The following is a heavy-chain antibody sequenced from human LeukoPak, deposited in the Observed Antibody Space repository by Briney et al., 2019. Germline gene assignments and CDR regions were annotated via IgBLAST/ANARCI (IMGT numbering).Heavy chain of an antibody. CDR1: GFTFSSYA. CDR2: ISGSGGST. D-gene: IGHD6-13*01. CDR3: AKFDSSSPFGY. V-gene: IGHV3-23*01. J-gene: IGHJ4*02. Sequence: GGSLRLSRAASGFTFSSYAMSWVRQAPGKGLEWVSAISGSGGSTYYADSVKGRFTTSRDNSKNTLYLQMNSLRAEDTAVYYCAKFDSSSPFGYWGQGTLVTVSS.